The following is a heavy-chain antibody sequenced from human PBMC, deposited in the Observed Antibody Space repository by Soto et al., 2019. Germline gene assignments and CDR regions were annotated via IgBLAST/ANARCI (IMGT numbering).Heavy chain of an antibody. CDR2: VSPKSGNT. CDR3: ARGRTVSSIGPLLV. J-gene: IGHJ1*01. V-gene: IGHV1-18*01. CDR1: GYDFFNYG. D-gene: IGHD1-1*01. Sequence: QIQLVQSGAEVKKPGASVKVSCKATGYDFFNYGVSWVRQAPGQGLEWMGWVSPKSGNTDYARKVQGRVIMTTDTATSTAYMEQRGLRSDVTAVYYCARGRTVSSIGPLLVWGQGTLVRVSS.